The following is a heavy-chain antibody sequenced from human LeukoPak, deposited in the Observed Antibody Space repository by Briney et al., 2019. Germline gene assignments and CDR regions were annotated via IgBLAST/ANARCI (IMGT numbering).Heavy chain of an antibody. Sequence: HSGGSLRLSCAASGFTFSDYNMNWVRQVPGKGLESVSYMSRSGDIIYCADSVKGRFTISRDNAKNSLYLQMSSLRAEDTAVYYCARDRLHYVEYEKTFDYWGQGTLVTVSS. D-gene: IGHD4-17*01. CDR1: GFTFSDYN. J-gene: IGHJ4*02. CDR3: ARDRLHYVEYEKTFDY. CDR2: MSRSGDII. V-gene: IGHV3-48*01.